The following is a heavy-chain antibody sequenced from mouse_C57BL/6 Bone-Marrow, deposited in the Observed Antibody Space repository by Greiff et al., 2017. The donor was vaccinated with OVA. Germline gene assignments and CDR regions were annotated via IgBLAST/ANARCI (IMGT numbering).Heavy chain of an antibody. V-gene: IGHV1-5*01. CDR2: IYPGNSDT. J-gene: IGHJ1*03. Sequence: EVQLQQSGTVLARPGASVKMSCKASGYTFTSYWMHWVKQRPGQGLEWIGAIYPGNSDTSYNQKFKGKAKLTAVTSASTAYMELSSLTNEDSAVDDCTRLRDCGGYFDVWGTGTTVTVSS. CDR3: TRLRDCGGYFDV. CDR1: GYTFTSYW.